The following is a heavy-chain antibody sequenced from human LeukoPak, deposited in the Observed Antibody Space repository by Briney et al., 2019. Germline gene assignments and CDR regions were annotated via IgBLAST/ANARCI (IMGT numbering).Heavy chain of an antibody. J-gene: IGHJ4*02. V-gene: IGHV3-74*01. CDR2: IKGDGSST. D-gene: IGHD5-18*01. CDR3: ARDGYSFGHDFDY. CDR1: GFTFSSYW. Sequence: GGSLRLSCAASGFTFSSYWMHWVRHTPGKGLVWVSRIKGDGSSTSYADSVKGRFTISRDNAKNTLYLQMNSLRAEDTAVYYCARDGYSFGHDFDYWGRGTLVTVSS.